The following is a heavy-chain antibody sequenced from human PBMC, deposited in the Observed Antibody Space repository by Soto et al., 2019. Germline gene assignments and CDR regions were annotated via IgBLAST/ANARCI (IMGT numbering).Heavy chain of an antibody. CDR3: ARDRLYESNTQYYNYGMDV. CDR2: ISYDGSKK. Sequence: LVESGGGVVQPGRSLRVSCAASGFTFTSYAMHWVRQAPGKGLEWVATISYDGSKKDYADSVKGRFTISRDNSKNTLYLQKNSLRAEDTAVYYCARDRLYESNTQYYNYGMDVWGQGTTVTVSS. J-gene: IGHJ6*02. CDR1: GFTFTSYA. V-gene: IGHV3-30-3*01. D-gene: IGHD3-22*01.